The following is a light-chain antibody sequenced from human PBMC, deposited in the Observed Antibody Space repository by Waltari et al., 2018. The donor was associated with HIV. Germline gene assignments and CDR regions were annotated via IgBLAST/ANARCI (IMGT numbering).Light chain of an antibody. CDR2: EGN. J-gene: IGLJ2*01. V-gene: IGLV2-23*03. CDR1: SSDVGTYSL. CDR3: SSYTSFSTVL. Sequence: QSALTQPASVSGSPGQSITISCTGSSSDVGTYSLVSWYQHHPGKAPKLMIYEGNKRPSGVSNRFSGSKSGNTASLTISGLQAEDEADYYCSSYTSFSTVLFGGRTKLTVL.